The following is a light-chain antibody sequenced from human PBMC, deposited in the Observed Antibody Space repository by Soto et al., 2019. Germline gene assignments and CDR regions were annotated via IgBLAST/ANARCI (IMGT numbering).Light chain of an antibody. CDR1: QSVSSN. CDR2: GAS. J-gene: IGKJ1*01. CDR3: HQYGNSPQT. Sequence: EIVMTQSPATLSVSPGERATLSCRASQSVSSNLALYQQKPGQAPRLLIYGASSRATGIPDRFSGSGSGTVFTLTINILEPDDFAVYYCHQYGNSPQTFGQGTKADI. V-gene: IGKV3D-15*03.